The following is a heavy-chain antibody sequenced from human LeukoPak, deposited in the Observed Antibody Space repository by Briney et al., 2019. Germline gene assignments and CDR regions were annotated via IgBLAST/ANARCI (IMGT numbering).Heavy chain of an antibody. J-gene: IGHJ3*02. CDR2: IYYSGST. Sequence: KTSETLSLTCTVSGGSVSSGTYYWSWIRQPPGEGLEWIGYIYYSGSTNYNPSLKSRVTISVDTSKNQFSLKLSSVTAADTAVYYCARVRQQLVIGAFDIWGQGTMVTVSS. D-gene: IGHD6-13*01. CDR1: GGSVSSGTYY. CDR3: ARVRQQLVIGAFDI. V-gene: IGHV4-61*01.